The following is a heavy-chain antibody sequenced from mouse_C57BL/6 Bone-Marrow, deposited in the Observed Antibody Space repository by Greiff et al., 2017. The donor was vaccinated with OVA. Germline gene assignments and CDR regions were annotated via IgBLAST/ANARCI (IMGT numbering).Heavy chain of an antibody. V-gene: IGHV5-6*01. Sequence: EVMLVESGGDLVKPGGSLKLSCAASGFTFSSYGMSWVRQTPDKRLEWVATISSGGSYTYYPDSVKGRFTLSRDNAKYTLYLQLSSLKSEDTAMYYCARHGGRLLWGFAYWGQGTLVTVSA. CDR2: ISSGGSYT. CDR3: ARHGGRLLWGFAY. D-gene: IGHD1-1*02. J-gene: IGHJ3*01. CDR1: GFTFSSYG.